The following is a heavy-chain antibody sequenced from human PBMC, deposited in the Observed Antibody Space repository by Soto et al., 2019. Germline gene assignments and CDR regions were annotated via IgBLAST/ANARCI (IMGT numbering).Heavy chain of an antibody. CDR3: ARHVGFCSSSSCYSWFDP. Sequence: SETLSLTCTVSGGSISSFYWSWVRQSPGEGLEWIGHIYYSGSPNYNPSLKSRVTLSVDTSKNQLSLKLSSVTAADTAVYYCARHVGFCSSSSCYSWFDPWGQGTLVTVSS. J-gene: IGHJ5*02. CDR2: IYYSGSP. V-gene: IGHV4-59*08. D-gene: IGHD2-2*02. CDR1: GGSISSFY.